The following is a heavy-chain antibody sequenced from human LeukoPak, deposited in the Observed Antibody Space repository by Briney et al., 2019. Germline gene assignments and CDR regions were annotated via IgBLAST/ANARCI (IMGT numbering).Heavy chain of an antibody. V-gene: IGHV1-8*01. J-gene: IGHJ4*02. Sequence: ASVKVSCKASGYTFTSYDNNWVRQATGQGLEWLGWMNPNSGNTGYAQKFQGRVTMTRNTSISTAYMELSSLRSEDTAVYYCARGLTQISSGWDDYWGQGTLVTVSS. CDR1: GYTFTSYD. CDR3: ARGLTQISSGWDDY. CDR2: MNPNSGNT. D-gene: IGHD6-19*01.